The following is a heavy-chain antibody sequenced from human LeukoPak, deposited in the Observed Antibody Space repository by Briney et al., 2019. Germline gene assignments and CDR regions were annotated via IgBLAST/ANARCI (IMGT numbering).Heavy chain of an antibody. V-gene: IGHV1-69*05. CDR1: GGTFSSYA. CDR3: ARGPSSLAYYYHMDV. D-gene: IGHD3-16*02. CDR2: IIPIFGTA. Sequence: ASVKVSCKASGGTFSSYAISWVRQAPGQGLEWMGGIIPIFGTANYAQKFQGRVTTTTDESTSTAYMELSSLRSEDTAVYYCARGPSSLAYYYHMDVWGKGTTVTVSS. J-gene: IGHJ6*03.